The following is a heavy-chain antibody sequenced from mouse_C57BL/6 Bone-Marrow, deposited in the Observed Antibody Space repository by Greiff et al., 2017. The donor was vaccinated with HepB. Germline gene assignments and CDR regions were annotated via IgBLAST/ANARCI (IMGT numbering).Heavy chain of an antibody. CDR1: GYTFTSYW. V-gene: IGHV1-64*01. CDR2: IHPNSSST. J-gene: IGHJ2*01. Sequence: VKLQQPGAELVKPGASVKLSCKASGYTFTSYWMHWVKQRPGQGLEWIGMIHPNSSSTNYNEKFKSKATLTVDKSSSTAYMQLSSLTSEDSAVYYCARSLCDGSFDFWGQGTALTVSA. CDR3: ARSLCDGSFDF. D-gene: IGHD2-3*01.